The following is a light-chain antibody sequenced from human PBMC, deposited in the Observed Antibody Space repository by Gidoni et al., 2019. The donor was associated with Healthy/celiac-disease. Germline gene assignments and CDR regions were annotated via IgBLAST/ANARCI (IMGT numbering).Light chain of an antibody. Sequence: QSVLTQPPSVSEAPGQRVTISCTGSSSNIGAGYDVHWYQQLPGTAPKLLIYGNSNRPSGVPDRFSGSKSGTSASRAITGLQAEDEADYYCQSYDSSLSGFVVFGGGTKLTVL. CDR2: GNS. CDR1: SSNIGAGYD. CDR3: QSYDSSLSGFVV. J-gene: IGLJ2*01. V-gene: IGLV1-40*01.